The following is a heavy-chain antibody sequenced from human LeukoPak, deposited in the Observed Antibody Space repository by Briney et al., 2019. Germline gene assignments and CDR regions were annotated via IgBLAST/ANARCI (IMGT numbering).Heavy chain of an antibody. V-gene: IGHV3-23*01. CDR1: GFTFSNYA. CDR3: ARADRYGTTWYGRVDY. D-gene: IGHD6-13*01. J-gene: IGHJ4*02. CDR2: IRSTGGTT. Sequence: GGSLRLPCAASGFTFSNYAMSWVRQAPGKGLESVSDIRSTGGTTAYADSVKGRFTISRDNSRNTLYLQMNSLRAEDTAVYYCARADRYGTTWYGRVDYWGQGTLVTVSS.